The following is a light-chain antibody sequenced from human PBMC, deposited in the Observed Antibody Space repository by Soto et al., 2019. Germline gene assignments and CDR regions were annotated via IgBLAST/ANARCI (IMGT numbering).Light chain of an antibody. CDR3: QHYGSSPSST. V-gene: IGKV3-20*01. CDR2: GPS. CDR1: QSVSSSY. J-gene: IGKJ2*01. Sequence: EIVLTQSPGTLSLSPGERATLSCRASQSVSSSYLAWYQQKLGQAPRLLIYGPSSRATGIPDRFSGSGSGTDFTLTISRLEPEDFAVYYCQHYGSSPSSTFGQGTKLEIK.